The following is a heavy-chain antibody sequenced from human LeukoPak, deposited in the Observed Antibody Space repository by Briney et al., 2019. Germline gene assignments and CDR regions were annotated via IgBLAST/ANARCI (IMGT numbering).Heavy chain of an antibody. CDR1: GFTFSNYW. CDR3: ASGRKLGY. D-gene: IGHD6-13*01. J-gene: IGHJ4*02. Sequence: GGSLRLSCAASGFTFSNYWMSWVRQAPGKGLEWVANIKEDGSEKYYVDSVKGRFTISRDNARNSLYLQMNSLRAEDTAVYYCASGRKLGYWGQGTLVTVSS. V-gene: IGHV3-7*01. CDR2: IKEDGSEK.